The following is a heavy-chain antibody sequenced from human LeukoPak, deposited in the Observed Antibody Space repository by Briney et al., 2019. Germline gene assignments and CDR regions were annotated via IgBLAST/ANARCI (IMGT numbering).Heavy chain of an antibody. CDR3: ARERLGAFDY. CDR1: GGSISSGSDH. Sequence: SQTLSLTCTVSGGSISSGSDHWSWIPQPAGKGVEWIGRIYTSGSTNYNPSLKSRVTISVDTSKNQFSLKLSSGTAADTAVYSCARERLGAFDYWGQGTLVTASS. D-gene: IGHD6-25*01. J-gene: IGHJ4*02. V-gene: IGHV4-61*02. CDR2: IYTSGST.